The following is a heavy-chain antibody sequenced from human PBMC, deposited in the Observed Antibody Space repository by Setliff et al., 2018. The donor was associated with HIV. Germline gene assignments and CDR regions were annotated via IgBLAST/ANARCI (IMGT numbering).Heavy chain of an antibody. CDR2: ISTSSATK. V-gene: IGHV3-11*01. CDR3: ARAALRYCTSTSCPRVDAFDI. CDR1: GVTFSDYY. J-gene: IGHJ3*02. Sequence: GESLKISCVASGVTFSDYYMIWIRQAPGQGLEWVSYISTSSATKYYAHSVKGRFTISRDNAKNSLYLQMNSVRADDTAVYYCARAALRYCTSTSCPRVDAFDIWGQGTMVTVSS. D-gene: IGHD2-2*01.